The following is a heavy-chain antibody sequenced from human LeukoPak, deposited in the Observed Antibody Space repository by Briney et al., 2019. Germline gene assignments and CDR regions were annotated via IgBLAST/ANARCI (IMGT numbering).Heavy chain of an antibody. CDR2: ISGSGGST. Sequence: LPGGTLRLSCAASGFTFSSYGMSWVRQAPGKGLEWVSAISGSGGSTYYADSVKGRLTISRDNSKNTLYLQMNSLRAEDTAVYYCAKRGPDDFFDYWGQGTLVTVSS. D-gene: IGHD3-10*01. V-gene: IGHV3-23*01. CDR1: GFTFSSYG. J-gene: IGHJ4*02. CDR3: AKRGPDDFFDY.